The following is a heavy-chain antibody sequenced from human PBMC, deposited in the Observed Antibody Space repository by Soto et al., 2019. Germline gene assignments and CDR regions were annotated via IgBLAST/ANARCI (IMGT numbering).Heavy chain of an antibody. CDR2: IIPIFGTP. J-gene: IGHJ3*02. V-gene: IGHV1-69*18. D-gene: IGHD3-16*01. CDR1: GGNFNTYP. CDR3: ARDSRLWGSTGWKRENLFDI. Sequence: QVQLEQSGAEVKRPGSSVKVSCKTSGGNFNTYPISWVRQAPGHRLEWMGKIIPIFGTPDYAQKFQGRVTINADEATTTVYMELRSLKSDDSAVYYCARDSRLWGSTGWKRENLFDIXGXGXXVXVSS.